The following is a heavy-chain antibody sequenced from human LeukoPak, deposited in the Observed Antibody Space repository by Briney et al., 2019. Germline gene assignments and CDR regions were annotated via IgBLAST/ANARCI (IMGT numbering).Heavy chain of an antibody. Sequence: SETLSLTCTVSGGSISSSSYYWGWIRQPPGKGLEWIGSIYYSGSTYYNPSLKSRVTISVDTSKNQFSLKLSSVTAADTAVYYCASSLPQFDYWGQGTLVTVSS. J-gene: IGHJ4*02. V-gene: IGHV4-39*01. CDR2: IYYSGST. CDR3: ASSLPQFDY. D-gene: IGHD1-14*01. CDR1: GGSISSSSYY.